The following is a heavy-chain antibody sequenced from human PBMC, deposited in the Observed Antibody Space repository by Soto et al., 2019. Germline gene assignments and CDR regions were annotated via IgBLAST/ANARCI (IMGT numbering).Heavy chain of an antibody. CDR3: ARDRLAAADYYCYGMDV. J-gene: IGHJ6*02. D-gene: IGHD6-13*01. Sequence: SVKVSCKASGGTFSSYAISWVRQAPGQGLEWMGGIIPIFGTANYAQKFQGRVTITADESTSTAYMELSSLRSEDTAVYYCARDRLAAADYYCYGMDVWGQGTTVTVSS. CDR1: GGTFSSYA. CDR2: IIPIFGTA. V-gene: IGHV1-69*13.